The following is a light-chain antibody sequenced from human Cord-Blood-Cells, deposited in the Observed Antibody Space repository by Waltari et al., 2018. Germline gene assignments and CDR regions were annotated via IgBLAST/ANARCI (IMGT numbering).Light chain of an antibody. CDR3: QQRSNT. V-gene: IGKV3-11*01. CDR2: DAS. Sequence: EIVLTQSPATLSLSPGERATLSCRASQSVSSYLAWYQQKPGQAPRLLIHDASNRATGIPARFSGSGSGTDFTLTISSLEPEDFAVYYCQQRSNTFGQGTKLEIK. CDR1: QSVSSY. J-gene: IGKJ2*01.